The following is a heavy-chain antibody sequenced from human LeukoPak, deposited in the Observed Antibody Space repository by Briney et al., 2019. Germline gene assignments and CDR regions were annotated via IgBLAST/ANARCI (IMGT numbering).Heavy chain of an antibody. CDR1: GFTFSSYW. CDR3: AKDLAYGSGATDY. J-gene: IGHJ4*02. CDR2: IKQDGSEK. V-gene: IGHV3-7*03. Sequence: GGSLRLSCAASGFTFSSYWMSWVRQAPGKGLEWVANIKQDGSEKYYVDSVKGRFTISRDNAKNSLYLQMNSLRAEDTAVYYCAKDLAYGSGATDYWGQGTLVTVSS. D-gene: IGHD3-10*01.